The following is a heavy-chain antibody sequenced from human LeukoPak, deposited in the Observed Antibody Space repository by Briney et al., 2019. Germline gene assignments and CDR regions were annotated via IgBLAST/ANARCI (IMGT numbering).Heavy chain of an antibody. CDR1: GFTFSDFS. J-gene: IGHJ6*03. D-gene: IGHD5-18*01. V-gene: IGHV3-48*04. CDR2: ISGRGGTI. CDR3: ARDRVVDTAMIGSFYYFYMDV. Sequence: GGSLRLSCVASGFTFSDFSMNWVRQAPGKGLEWISYISGRGGTIYYADSVKGRFSISRDNAKRSLYLQVNSLRAEDTAVYFCARDRVVDTAMIGSFYYFYMDVWGKGTTVTVS.